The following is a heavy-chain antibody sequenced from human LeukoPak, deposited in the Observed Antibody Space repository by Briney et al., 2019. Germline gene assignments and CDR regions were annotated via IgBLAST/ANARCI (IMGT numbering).Heavy chain of an antibody. CDR3: AKNGQSGFSFDP. CDR2: GDERGGT. J-gene: IGHJ5*02. Sequence: SETLSLTCAVYGGSFNGYYWSWIRQAPGKGLEWIGEGDERGGTKYNPSLKSRVTISADSSKSQFSLKLTSVTAADTAVYHCAKNGQSGFSFDPWGQGTLVTVRS. D-gene: IGHD1-26*01. CDR1: GGSFNGYY. V-gene: IGHV4-34*01.